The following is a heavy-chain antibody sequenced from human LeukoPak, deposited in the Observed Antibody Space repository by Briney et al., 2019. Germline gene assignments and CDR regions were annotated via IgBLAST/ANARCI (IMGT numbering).Heavy chain of an antibody. D-gene: IGHD6-13*01. CDR1: GFTFSSYS. Sequence: GGSLRLSCAASGFTFSSYSMNWVRQAPGKGLEWVSYISSSSSTIYCADSVKGRFTISRDNAKNSLYLQMNSLRAEDTAVYYCAKVRAYSSSWYSDYWGQGTLVTVSS. CDR3: AKVRAYSSSWYSDY. CDR2: ISSSSSTI. J-gene: IGHJ4*02. V-gene: IGHV3-48*04.